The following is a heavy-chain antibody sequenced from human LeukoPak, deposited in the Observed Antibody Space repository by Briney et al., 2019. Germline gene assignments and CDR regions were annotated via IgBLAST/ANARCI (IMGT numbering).Heavy chain of an antibody. CDR2: ISYDGSNR. CDR3: ARDEWRAGTTTGSFDF. CDR1: GFTFSSFG. J-gene: IGHJ4*02. V-gene: IGHV3-30*03. Sequence: GGSLRLSCAASGFTFSSFGMHWVRQAPGKGLEWVAIISYDGSNRQYADSVKGRFTISRDNSKNTLYPQMDSLRAEDTAVYYCARDEWRAGTTTGSFDFCGQGTLVTVSS. D-gene: IGHD1-26*01.